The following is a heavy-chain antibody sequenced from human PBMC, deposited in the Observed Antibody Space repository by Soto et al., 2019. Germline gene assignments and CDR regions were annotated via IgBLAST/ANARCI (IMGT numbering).Heavy chain of an antibody. CDR2: IYYSGST. CDR3: ARDIGYSYGFYYYYGMDV. Sequence: SETLSLTCTVSGGSISDDSYYWSWIRQPPGKGLEWIGYIYYSGSTNYNPSLKSRVTISVDTSKNQFSLKLSSVTAADTAVYYCARDIGYSYGFYYYYGMDVWGQGTTVTVSS. D-gene: IGHD5-18*01. V-gene: IGHV4-61*01. CDR1: GGSISDDSYY. J-gene: IGHJ6*02.